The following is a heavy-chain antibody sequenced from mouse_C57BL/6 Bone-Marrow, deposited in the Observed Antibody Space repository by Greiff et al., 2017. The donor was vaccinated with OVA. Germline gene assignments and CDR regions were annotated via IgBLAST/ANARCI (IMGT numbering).Heavy chain of an antibody. J-gene: IGHJ1*03. V-gene: IGHV5-6*01. CDR2: ISSGGSYT. D-gene: IGHD1-1*01. CDR1: GFTFSSYG. CDR3: ASLITTVVATPNWYFDV. Sequence: DVQLVESGGDLVKPGGSLKLSCAASGFTFSSYGMSWVRQTPDKRLEWVATISSGGSYTYYPDSVKGRFTISRDNAKNTLYLQMSSLKSEDTAMYYCASLITTVVATPNWYFDVWGTGTTVTVSS.